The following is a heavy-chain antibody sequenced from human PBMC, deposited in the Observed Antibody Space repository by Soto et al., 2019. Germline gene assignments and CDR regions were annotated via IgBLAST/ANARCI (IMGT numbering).Heavy chain of an antibody. CDR1: GFTFSSYG. D-gene: IGHD2-15*01. J-gene: IGHJ6*02. CDR3: ARGILLVYYYYGMDV. Sequence: QVQLVESGGGVVQPGRSLRLSCAASGFTFSSYGMHWVRQAPGKGLEWVAVIWYDGSNKYYADSVKGRFTISRDHSTNTLYLHMNSLRAEDTAVYYCARGILLVYYYYGMDVGGQGSTVTVSS. CDR2: IWYDGSNK. V-gene: IGHV3-33*01.